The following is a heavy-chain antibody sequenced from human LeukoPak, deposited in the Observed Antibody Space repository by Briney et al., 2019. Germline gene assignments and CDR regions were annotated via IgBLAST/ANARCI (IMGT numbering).Heavy chain of an antibody. J-gene: IGHJ6*03. Sequence: SETLSLTCTVSGGSISSSSYYWGWIRQPPGKGLEWIGSIYHSGSTYYNPSLKSRVTISVDKSKNQFSLKLSSVTAADTAVYYCARSMVRGSAIYYYYMDVWGKGTTVTVSS. CDR1: GGSISSSSYY. V-gene: IGHV4-39*07. D-gene: IGHD3-10*01. CDR3: ARSMVRGSAIYYYYMDV. CDR2: IYHSGST.